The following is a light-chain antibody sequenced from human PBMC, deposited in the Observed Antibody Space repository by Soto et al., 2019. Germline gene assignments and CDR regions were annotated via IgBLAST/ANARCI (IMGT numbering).Light chain of an antibody. CDR1: QNVLYRSSNKSY. CDR3: QQRSNWPPT. J-gene: IGKJ4*01. V-gene: IGKV4-1*01. CDR2: WAS. Sequence: DIVMTQSPDFLAVSLGERATITCKSSQNVLYRSSNKSYLAWYQQRPGQPPRLLLYWASTRESGVPDRFIGSGSETDFTLTISSLEPEDFAVYYCQQRSNWPPTFGGGTKVEIK.